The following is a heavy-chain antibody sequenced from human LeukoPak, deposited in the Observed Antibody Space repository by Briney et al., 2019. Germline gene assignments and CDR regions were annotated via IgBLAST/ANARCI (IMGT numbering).Heavy chain of an antibody. J-gene: IGHJ5*01. D-gene: IGHD2-15*01. Sequence: GRSLRLSCAASGFTFSDYGIHWVRQAPGKGLEWVAVIWYDGTNKYYGDSAKGRFTISRDNSKNTLYLQMTSLRAEDTAVYYCAKDRGRYSTPADSWGQRTLVTVSS. CDR2: IWYDGTNK. CDR1: GFTFSDYG. V-gene: IGHV3-33*06. CDR3: AKDRGRYSTPADS.